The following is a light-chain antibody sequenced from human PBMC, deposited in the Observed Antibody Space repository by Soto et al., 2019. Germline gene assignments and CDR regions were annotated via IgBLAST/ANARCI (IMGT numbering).Light chain of an antibody. CDR1: QSVSSS. CDR3: QQYSEWPRT. CDR2: DVS. J-gene: IGKJ1*01. V-gene: IGKV3-15*01. Sequence: IVMTQSPATVSMSPGERATLSCRTSQSVSSSLAWYQHKPGQPPRLLMYDVSTRAAGVPARFSGSGSGTEFTLTITRLQSDDIAVYYCQQYSEWPRTFGQGTTVEIK.